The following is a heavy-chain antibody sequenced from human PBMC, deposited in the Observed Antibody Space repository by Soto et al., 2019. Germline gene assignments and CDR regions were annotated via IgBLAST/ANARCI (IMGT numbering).Heavy chain of an antibody. Sequence: LRLSCAASGFTFSSYAMSWVRQAPGKGLEWVSVISGSGGSTYYADSVKGRFTISRDNSRNTLYLQMNSLRAEGTAVYYCAKCSPRYSSGLKAYYFDYWGQGTLVTVSS. V-gene: IGHV3-23*01. CDR1: GFTFSSYA. CDR2: ISGSGGST. J-gene: IGHJ4*02. CDR3: AKCSPRYSSGLKAYYFDY. D-gene: IGHD6-19*01.